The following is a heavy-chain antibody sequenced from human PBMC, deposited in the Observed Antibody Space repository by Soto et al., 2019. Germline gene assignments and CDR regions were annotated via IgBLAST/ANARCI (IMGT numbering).Heavy chain of an antibody. CDR1: GYSFTSYW. D-gene: IGHD6-6*01. CDR2: IDPSDSYT. J-gene: IGHJ4*02. Sequence: GESLKISCKGSGYSFTSYWISWVRQMPGKGLEWTGRIDPSDSYTNYSPSFQGHVTISADKSINTAYLQWSSLKASDTAMYYCARHPNRAARRTYYFDYWDQGTLVTVSS. CDR3: ARHPNRAARRTYYFDY. V-gene: IGHV5-10-1*01.